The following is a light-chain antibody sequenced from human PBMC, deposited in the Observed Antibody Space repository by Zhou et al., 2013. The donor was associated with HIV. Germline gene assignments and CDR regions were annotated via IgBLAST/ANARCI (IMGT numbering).Light chain of an antibody. CDR3: QQYGNSPRWT. Sequence: EIVLTQSPGTLSVSPGDSATLFCTASQDVYNKMLAWYQHKPGQAPRLLIYDASKRATDVPDRFVGSGSGTDFTLTINSLEPEDFVVYYCQQYGNSPRWTFGQGTKVEIK. J-gene: IGKJ1*01. CDR1: QDVYNKM. V-gene: IGKV3-20*01. CDR2: DAS.